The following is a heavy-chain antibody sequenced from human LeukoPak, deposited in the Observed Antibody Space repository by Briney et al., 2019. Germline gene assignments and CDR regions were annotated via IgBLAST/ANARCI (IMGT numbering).Heavy chain of an antibody. D-gene: IGHD6-19*01. CDR3: ARTYRGWSGYDAFDI. V-gene: IGHV4-34*01. CDR1: GGSFSGYY. Sequence: IPSETLSLTCAVYGGSFSGYYWSWIRQPPGKGLEWIGEINHSGSTNYNPSLKSRVTISVDTSKNQFSLKLSSVTAADTAVYYCARTYRGWSGYDAFDIWSQGTMVTVSS. J-gene: IGHJ3*02. CDR2: INHSGST.